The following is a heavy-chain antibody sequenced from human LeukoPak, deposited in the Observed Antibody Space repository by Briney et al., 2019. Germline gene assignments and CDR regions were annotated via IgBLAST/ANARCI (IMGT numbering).Heavy chain of an antibody. CDR1: GYSFTSHW. CDR3: ARRFCSGGTCYYFDF. V-gene: IGHV5-51*01. Sequence: GESLKISCKGSGYSFTSHWIAWVRQMPGKGLEWMGIISPADSHTIYSPSFQGQVTISADKSISTAYLQWSSLKASDTALYYCARRFCSGGTCYYFDFWGQRALVTVSS. J-gene: IGHJ4*02. CDR2: ISPADSHT. D-gene: IGHD2-15*01.